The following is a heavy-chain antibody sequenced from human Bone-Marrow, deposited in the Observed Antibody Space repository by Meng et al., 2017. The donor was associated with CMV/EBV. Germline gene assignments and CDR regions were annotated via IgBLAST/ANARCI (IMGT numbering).Heavy chain of an antibody. CDR3: ARGGNIVGVPAAIRRQYYFDY. D-gene: IGHD2-2*01. CDR2: IYYSGST. Sequence: GTLRLSCNVSGCPISSYYWTWIRQPPGKGLEWIGYIYYSGSTNYNPSLKSRVTISVDTSKNQFSLKLSSVTAADTAVYYCARGGNIVGVPAAIRRQYYFDYWGQGTRVTVSS. V-gene: IGHV4-59*12. J-gene: IGHJ4*02. CDR1: GCPISSYY.